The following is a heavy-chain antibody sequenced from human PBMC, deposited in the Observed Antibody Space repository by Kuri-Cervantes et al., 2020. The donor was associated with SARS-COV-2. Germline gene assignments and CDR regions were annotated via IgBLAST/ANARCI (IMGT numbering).Heavy chain of an antibody. V-gene: IGHV3-7*01. J-gene: IGHJ6*03. CDR1: GFTFSSYG. D-gene: IGHD2-21*01. CDR3: ARDNLWLDYYYMDV. Sequence: GESLKISCAASGFTFSSYGMHWVRQAPGKGLEWVANIKQDGSEKYYVDSVKGRFTISRDNAKNSLYLQMNSLRAEDTAVYYCARDNLWLDYYYMDVWGKGTTVTVSS. CDR2: IKQDGSEK.